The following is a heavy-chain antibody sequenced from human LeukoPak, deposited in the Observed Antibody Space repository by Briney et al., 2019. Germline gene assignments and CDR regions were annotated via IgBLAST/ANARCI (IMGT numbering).Heavy chain of an antibody. D-gene: IGHD1-14*01. CDR3: ARKPAYNYYYYMDV. J-gene: IGHJ6*03. V-gene: IGHV4-38-2*02. CDR2: IYHGGRT. Sequence: PSETLSLTCTVSGYSISSGYYWGWIRQTPGKGLEWIGYIYHGGRTDYNPSLKSRVTISVDTSKNQFSLKLSSVTAADTAVYYCARKPAYNYYYYMDVWGKGTTVTVSS. CDR1: GYSISSGYY.